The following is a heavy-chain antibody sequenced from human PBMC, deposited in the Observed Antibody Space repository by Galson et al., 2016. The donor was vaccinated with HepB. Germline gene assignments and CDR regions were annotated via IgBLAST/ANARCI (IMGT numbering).Heavy chain of an antibody. Sequence: SDYYWTWIRQPPGKGLEWIGEINHSGDTNFNTSLKSRVTISVDTSKNQFSLNLTSVTAADTAVYYCARGRRWFVLWGQGTLVTVSS. CDR2: INHSGDT. V-gene: IGHV4-34*01. CDR1: SDYY. D-gene: IGHD1-1*01. CDR3: ARGRRWFVL. J-gene: IGHJ5*02.